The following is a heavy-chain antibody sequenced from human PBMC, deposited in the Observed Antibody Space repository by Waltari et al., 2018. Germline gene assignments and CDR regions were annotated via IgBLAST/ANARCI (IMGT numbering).Heavy chain of an antibody. D-gene: IGHD6-19*01. CDR3: VREVFGSGWRESYFFDY. Sequence: EVQLVESGGGMLRPGGSLRLSCEASGFTFNDYGMSWVRQVPGKGLEWVSGINWSGARTSYADSVMGRFTVSRDNAMNSLYLEMSSLRAEDTALYYCVREVFGSGWRESYFFDYWGQGTVVTVSS. CDR2: INWSGART. CDR1: GFTFNDYG. V-gene: IGHV3-20*04. J-gene: IGHJ4*02.